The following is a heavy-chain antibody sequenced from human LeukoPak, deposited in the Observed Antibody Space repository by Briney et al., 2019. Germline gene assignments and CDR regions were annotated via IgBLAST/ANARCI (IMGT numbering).Heavy chain of an antibody. CDR2: TSYDGSDK. D-gene: IGHD1-7*01. J-gene: IGHJ4*02. Sequence: PGGSLRLSCAASGFTFDTFSMHWVRQAPGKGLEWVAVTSYDGSDKYYADSVKGRFTISRDNSKNTLYLQMNSLRAEDTAVYYCARDTGLELRTDGGSSFDYWGQGTLVTVSS. CDR3: ARDTGLELRTDGGSSFDY. CDR1: GFTFDTFS. V-gene: IGHV3-30-3*01.